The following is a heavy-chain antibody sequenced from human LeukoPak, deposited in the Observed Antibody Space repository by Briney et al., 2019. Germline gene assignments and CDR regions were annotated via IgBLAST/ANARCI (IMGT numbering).Heavy chain of an antibody. CDR2: IYHSGST. D-gene: IGHD6-13*01. J-gene: IGHJ5*02. CDR3: ARLRVPYSSSWYPYNWFDP. Sequence: PSETLSLTCTVSGYSISGGYYWGWIRQPPGKGLEWIGSIYHSGSTYYNPSLKSRVTISVDTSKNQFSLKLSSVTAADTAVYYCARLRVPYSSSWYPYNWFDPWGQGTLVTVSS. CDR1: GYSISGGYY. V-gene: IGHV4-38-2*02.